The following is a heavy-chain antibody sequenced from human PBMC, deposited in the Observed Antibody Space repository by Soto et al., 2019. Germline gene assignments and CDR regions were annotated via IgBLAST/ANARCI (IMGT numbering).Heavy chain of an antibody. Sequence: GGSLRLSCAASGFTFSRYAMSWVRQAPGKGLEWVSAISGSGGSTYYADSVKGRFTISRDNSKNTLYLQMNSLRAEDTAVYYCARSPRDYYYYYYMDVWGKGTTVTVSS. CDR1: GFTFSRYA. CDR3: ARSPRDYYYYYYMDV. CDR2: ISGSGGST. V-gene: IGHV3-23*01. J-gene: IGHJ6*03.